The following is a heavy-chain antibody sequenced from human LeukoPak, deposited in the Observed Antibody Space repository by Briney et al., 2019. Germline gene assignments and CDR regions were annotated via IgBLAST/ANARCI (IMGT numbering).Heavy chain of an antibody. CDR3: ARDSTRDYDFWSGYSYYFDY. J-gene: IGHJ4*02. CDR2: IPDSGNT. D-gene: IGHD3-3*01. CDR1: GDSFNNGLY. V-gene: IGHV4-38-2*02. Sequence: SETLSLTCTVSGDSFNNGLYWGWIRQPPGKGLEWIGSIPDSGNTYYNPSLKSRVTISVDTSKKQFSLKLNSVTAADTAVYYCARDSTRDYDFWSGYSYYFDYWGQGTLVTVSS.